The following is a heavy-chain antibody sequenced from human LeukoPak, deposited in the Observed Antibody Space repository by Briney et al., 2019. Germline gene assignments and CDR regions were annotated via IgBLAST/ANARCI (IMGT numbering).Heavy chain of an antibody. CDR3: ARVSYYYGSGSYYQIYDY. D-gene: IGHD3-10*01. CDR1: GGSFSGYY. V-gene: IGHV4-34*01. J-gene: IGHJ4*02. CDR2: ISHSGST. Sequence: SETLSLTCAVYGGSFSGYYWSWIRQPPGKGLEWIGEISHSGSTNYNPSLKSRVTISVDTSKNQFSLKLSSATAADTAVYYCARVSYYYGSGSYYQIYDYWGQGTLVTVSS.